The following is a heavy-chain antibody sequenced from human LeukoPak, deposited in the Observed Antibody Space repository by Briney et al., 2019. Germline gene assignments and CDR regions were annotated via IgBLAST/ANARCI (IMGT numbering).Heavy chain of an antibody. D-gene: IGHD3-10*01. CDR3: AREAPGDAFDI. CDR1: GFTFSSYS. J-gene: IGHJ3*02. Sequence: KPGGSLRLSCAASGFTFSSYSMNWVRQAPGKGLEWVSSISSSSYIYYADSVKGRFTISRDNAKNSLYLQMNSLRAEDTAVYYCAREAPGDAFDIWGQGTMVTVSS. V-gene: IGHV3-21*01. CDR2: ISSSSYI.